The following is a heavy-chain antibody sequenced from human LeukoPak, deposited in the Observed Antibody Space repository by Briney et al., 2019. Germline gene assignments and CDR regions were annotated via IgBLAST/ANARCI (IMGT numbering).Heavy chain of an antibody. Sequence: SETLSLTCTVSGGSISSYYWSWIRQPPGKGLEWIGEINHSGSTNYNPSLKSRVTISVDTSKNQFSLKLSSVTAADTAVYYCARAHSMTWKRWFDPWGQGTLVTVSS. CDR1: GGSISSYY. V-gene: IGHV4-34*01. J-gene: IGHJ5*02. D-gene: IGHD1-1*01. CDR2: INHSGST. CDR3: ARAHSMTWKRWFDP.